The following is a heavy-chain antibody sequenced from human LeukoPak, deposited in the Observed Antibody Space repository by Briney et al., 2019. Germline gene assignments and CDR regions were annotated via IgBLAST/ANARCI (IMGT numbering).Heavy chain of an antibody. V-gene: IGHV4-59*08. CDR1: GGSISSYY. J-gene: IGHJ4*02. CDR2: IYYSGST. D-gene: IGHD6-19*01. Sequence: SETLSLTCTVSGGSISSYYWSWIRQPPGKGLEWIGYIYYSGSTNYNPSLKSRVTISVDTSKNQFSLKLSSVTAADTAVYYCARHPSSGWLPDNFDYRGQGTLVTVSS. CDR3: ARHPSSGWLPDNFDY.